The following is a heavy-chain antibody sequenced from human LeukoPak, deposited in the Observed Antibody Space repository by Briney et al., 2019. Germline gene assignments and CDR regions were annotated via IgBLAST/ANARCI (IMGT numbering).Heavy chain of an antibody. CDR3: ARADYYDSSNDY. CDR2: INPRDGSA. CDR1: GHTFNNYY. J-gene: IGHJ4*02. V-gene: IGHV1-46*02. D-gene: IGHD3-22*01. Sequence: ASVTVSCKASGHTFNNYYIHWVRQAPGQGFEWMGIINPRDGSATQAQKFQGRATMTRDMSTNTASVELSSLRSEDTAVYYCARADYYDSSNDYWGQGTLVTVSS.